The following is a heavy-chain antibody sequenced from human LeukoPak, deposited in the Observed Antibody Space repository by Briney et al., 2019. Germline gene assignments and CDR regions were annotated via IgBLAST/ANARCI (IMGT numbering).Heavy chain of an antibody. CDR3: ARARDLRGPWLIDY. CDR1: GGTFISYT. V-gene: IGHV1-69*02. J-gene: IGHJ4*02. D-gene: IGHD3-10*01. Sequence: SVKVSCKASGGTFISYTISWVRQAPGQGLEWMGRIIPILGIANYAQKFQGRVTITADKSTSTAYMELSSLRSEDTAVYYCARARDLRGPWLIDYWGQGTLVTVSS. CDR2: IIPILGIA.